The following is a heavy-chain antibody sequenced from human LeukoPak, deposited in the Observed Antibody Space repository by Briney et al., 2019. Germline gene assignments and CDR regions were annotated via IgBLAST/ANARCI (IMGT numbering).Heavy chain of an antibody. Sequence: QSGGSLRLSCAASGFTFSSYAMSWVRQAPGKGLEWVSAISGSGGSTYYADSVKGRFTISRDNSKNTLYLQMNSLRAEDTAVYYCAKQGALWFGEYPVDVYYFDYWGQGTLVTVSS. CDR2: ISGSGGST. J-gene: IGHJ4*02. V-gene: IGHV3-23*01. CDR1: GFTFSSYA. CDR3: AKQGALWFGEYPVDVYYFDY. D-gene: IGHD3-10*01.